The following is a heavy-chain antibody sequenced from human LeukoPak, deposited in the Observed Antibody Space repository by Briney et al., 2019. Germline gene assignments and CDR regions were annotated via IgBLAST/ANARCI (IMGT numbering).Heavy chain of an antibody. J-gene: IGHJ4*02. CDR2: IRYDGTNK. CDR3: ARDQGTNFGVVIIPVSPIY. D-gene: IGHD3-3*01. V-gene: IGHV3-30*02. Sequence: PGGSLRLSCATSGFTFSNHGMHWVRQAPGKGLEWVAFIRYDGTNKDYADSVKGRFTISRDNSKNTLYLQMNSLRAEDTAVYYCARDQGTNFGVVIIPVSPIYWGQGTLVTVSS. CDR1: GFTFSNHG.